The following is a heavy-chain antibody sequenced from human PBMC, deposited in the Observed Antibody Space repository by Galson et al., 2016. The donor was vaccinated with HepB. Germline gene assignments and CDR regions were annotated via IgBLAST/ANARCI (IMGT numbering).Heavy chain of an antibody. J-gene: IGHJ4*02. CDR1: GFTFSNYA. CDR2: ISGGSGSGSI. CDR3: AKAGSGYSENYFDY. Sequence: SLRLSCAVSGFTFSNYAMTWVRQAPGKGLEWVSVISGGSGSGSIYYTDSVKGRSTISRDRSKNTLYLQMDSLRAEDTAIYYCAKAGSGYSENYFDYWGQGTLVTVSS. D-gene: IGHD5-12*01. V-gene: IGHV3-23*01.